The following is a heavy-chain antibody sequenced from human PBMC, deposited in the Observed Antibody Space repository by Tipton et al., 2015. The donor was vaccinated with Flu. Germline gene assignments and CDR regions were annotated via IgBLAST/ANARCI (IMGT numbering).Heavy chain of an antibody. J-gene: IGHJ4*02. V-gene: IGHV3-23*01. Sequence: SLRLSCAASGFPFVTYGMSWVRQAPGKGLEWVSSISASGGLTYYSDSVEGRFTISRDNSKNSLHLQMSSLRAEDTAVYYCARDVRESWSGNDYWGQGTLVTVSS. D-gene: IGHD3-3*01. CDR1: GFPFVTYG. CDR3: ARDVRESWSGNDY. CDR2: ISASGGLT.